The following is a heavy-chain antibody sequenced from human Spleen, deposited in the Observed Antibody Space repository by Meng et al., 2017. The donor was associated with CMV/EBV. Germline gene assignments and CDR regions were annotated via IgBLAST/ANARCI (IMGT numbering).Heavy chain of an antibody. V-gene: IGHV4-34*01. CDR3: ARGRGWSTYCRFDY. J-gene: IGHJ4*02. CDR2: INYSGST. CDR1: GGSISSSSKY. Sequence: QVKLQQWGEGLLKPSETLSRTCAVYGGSISSSSKYWSWIRQHPGKGLEWIGEINYSGSTNYNPSLKSRVTISVDTSKNQFSLKLSSVTAADTAVYYCARGRGWSTYCRFDYWGQGTLVTVSS. D-gene: IGHD2-21*01.